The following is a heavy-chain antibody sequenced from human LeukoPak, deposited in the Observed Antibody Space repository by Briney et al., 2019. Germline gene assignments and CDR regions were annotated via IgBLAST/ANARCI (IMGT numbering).Heavy chain of an antibody. CDR3: ARGPGYDILTGTKPRYYGMDV. CDR1: GGSFSGYY. V-gene: IGHV4-34*01. Sequence: SETLSLTCAVYGGSFSGYYWSWIRQPPGKGPEWIGEINHSGSTNYNPSLKSRVTISVDTSKNQFSLKLSSVTAADTAVYYCARGPGYDILTGTKPRYYGMDVWGKGTTVTVSS. D-gene: IGHD3-9*01. J-gene: IGHJ6*04. CDR2: INHSGST.